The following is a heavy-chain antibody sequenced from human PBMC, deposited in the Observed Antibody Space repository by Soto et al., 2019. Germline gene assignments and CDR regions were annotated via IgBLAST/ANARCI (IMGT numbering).Heavy chain of an antibody. J-gene: IGHJ3*02. D-gene: IGHD6-13*01. V-gene: IGHV3-15*01. Sequence: GGSLRLSCAASGFTFSNAWMSWVRQAPGKGLEWVGRIKSKTDGGTTDYAAPVKGRFTISRDDSKNTLYLQMNSLKTEDTAVYYCTTGVTAAGPLDDAFDIWGQGTMVTVSS. CDR1: GFTFSNAW. CDR2: IKSKTDGGTT. CDR3: TTGVTAAGPLDDAFDI.